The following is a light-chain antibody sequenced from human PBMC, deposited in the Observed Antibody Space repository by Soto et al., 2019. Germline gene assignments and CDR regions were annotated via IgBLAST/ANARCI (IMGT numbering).Light chain of an antibody. CDR1: TSNIGSNS. Sequence: QAVVTQPPSSSGTPGQRVTISFSGTTSNIGSNSVNGFQQLPGTAPRLLIYSNTQRPSGVPDRFSGSKSGTSASLAISGLQAEDEAEYYCAGWDDRLNGLWVLGGGTKLTVL. CDR2: SNT. J-gene: IGLJ3*02. CDR3: AGWDDRLNGLWV. V-gene: IGLV1-44*01.